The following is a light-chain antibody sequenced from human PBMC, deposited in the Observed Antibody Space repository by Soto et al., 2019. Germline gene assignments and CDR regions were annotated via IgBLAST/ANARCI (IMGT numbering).Light chain of an antibody. Sequence: DLVMTQSPLSLPVTPGEPASISCRSSQSLLHSNGFNYLDWYLQKPGQSPQLLIYLGSNRASGVPDRFSGSGSGTDFTLKIIRVEAEDVGVYYCMQPLQAPRTFGQGTKVEIK. J-gene: IGKJ1*01. V-gene: IGKV2-28*01. CDR1: QSLLHSNGFNY. CDR2: LGS. CDR3: MQPLQAPRT.